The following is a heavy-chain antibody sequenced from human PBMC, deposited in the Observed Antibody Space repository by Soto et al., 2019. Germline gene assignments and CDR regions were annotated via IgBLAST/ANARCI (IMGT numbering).Heavy chain of an antibody. CDR2: IIPVLGMA. D-gene: IGHD3-10*01. CDR3: VRKQHYGSGRGLID. V-gene: IGHV1-69*02. CDR1: GGTFSSYT. Sequence: QVQLVQSGAEVRKPGSSVKVSCKASGGTFSSYTINWVRQAPGQGLEWMGRIIPVLGMANLAQRFQCRLTITADKSTTTAYMQLSSLTSEDTAVYSCVRKQHYGSGRGLIDWCQGTLVIVSS. J-gene: IGHJ4*02.